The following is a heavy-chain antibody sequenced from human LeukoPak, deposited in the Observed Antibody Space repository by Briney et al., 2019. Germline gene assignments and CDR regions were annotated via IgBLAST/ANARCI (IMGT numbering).Heavy chain of an antibody. D-gene: IGHD6-13*01. CDR1: GYTFTSYD. V-gene: IGHV1-8*03. J-gene: IGHJ4*02. CDR3: ARTPSTSETAAGSFDY. CDR2: MNPNSGNT. Sequence: ASVKVSCKASGYTFTSYDINWVRQATGQGLECMGWMNPNSGNTGYAQKFQGRVTITRNTSISTAYMELSSLRSEDTAVYYCARTPSTSETAAGSFDYWGQGTLVTVSS.